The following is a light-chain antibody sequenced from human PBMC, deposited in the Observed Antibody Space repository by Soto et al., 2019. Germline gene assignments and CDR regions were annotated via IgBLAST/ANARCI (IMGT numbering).Light chain of an antibody. CDR3: SSYTSSNTLV. CDR2: EVG. J-gene: IGLJ3*02. CDR1: SSDVGGYKY. V-gene: IGLV2-14*01. Sequence: QSALTQPASVSGSPGQSITISCTGTSSDVGGYKYVSWYQQHPGKAPKLMIYEVGNRPSGVSQRFSGSKSGNTASLTIFGLQAEDEAEYYCSSYTSSNTLVFGGGTKVTVL.